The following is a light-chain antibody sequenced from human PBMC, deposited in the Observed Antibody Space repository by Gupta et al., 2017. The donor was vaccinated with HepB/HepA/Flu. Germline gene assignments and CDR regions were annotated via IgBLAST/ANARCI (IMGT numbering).Light chain of an antibody. V-gene: IGKV3-15*01. J-gene: IGKJ1*01. CDR2: GAS. CDR1: QSVSSN. Sequence: EIVMTQSQATLSVSPGERATLSCRASQSVSSNLAWYQQKPGQAPRLRIYGASTRATGIPARFSGSGSGTEFTLTISSLQSEDFAVYYCQQYNNWPPGTFGQGTKVEIK. CDR3: QQYNNWPPGT.